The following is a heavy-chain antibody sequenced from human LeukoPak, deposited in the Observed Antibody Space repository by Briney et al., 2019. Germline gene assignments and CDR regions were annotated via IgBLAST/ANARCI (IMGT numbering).Heavy chain of an antibody. D-gene: IGHD6-19*01. J-gene: IGHJ4*02. CDR3: VRRGDASSGWGDHDF. V-gene: IGHV3-23*01. Sequence: GGSLRLSCAASGFTFNRKAISWVRQAPGKGLEWVSTIGGSGDKTFYADSVKGRFTISRDNSKNMVHLQMNSLTGEDTALYYCVRRGDASSGWGDHDFWGQGALVTVSS. CDR2: IGGSGDKT. CDR1: GFTFNRKA.